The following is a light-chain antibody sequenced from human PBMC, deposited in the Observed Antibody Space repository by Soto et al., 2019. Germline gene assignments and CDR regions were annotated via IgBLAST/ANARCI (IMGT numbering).Light chain of an antibody. CDR3: QQYNNWPWT. J-gene: IGKJ1*01. CDR2: GAS. CDR1: QGVNTN. V-gene: IGKV3-15*01. Sequence: EIVLTQSPGTLSFSPGERATFSCRASQGVNTNLAWYQLKPGQAPRLLIHGASTRATGFPARFSGSGSGTDFTLTISSLQSEDFAVYYCQQYNNWPWTFGQGTKVDIK.